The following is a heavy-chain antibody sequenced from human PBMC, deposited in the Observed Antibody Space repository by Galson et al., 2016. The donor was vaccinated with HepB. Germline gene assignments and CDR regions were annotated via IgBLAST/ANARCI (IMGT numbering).Heavy chain of an antibody. D-gene: IGHD2-15*01. CDR1: GYTFTSYP. Sequence: SVKVSCKASGYTFTSYPIHWLRQAPGQGFEWMGWINAGNGDTKYSQRFQGRVSITRDTSASTAYMELFSLRSEARAVYYCAREDFDCSGGSCYPGWSHYYYYGMDVWGQGTTVTVSS. V-gene: IGHV1-3*01. CDR2: INAGNGDT. CDR3: AREDFDCSGGSCYPGWSHYYYYGMDV. J-gene: IGHJ6*02.